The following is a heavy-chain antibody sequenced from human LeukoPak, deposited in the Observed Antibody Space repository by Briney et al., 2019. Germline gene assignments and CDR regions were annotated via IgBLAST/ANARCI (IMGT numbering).Heavy chain of an antibody. Sequence: SVKVSCKASGGTFSSYAISWMRQAPGQGLEWMGGIIPIFGTANYAQKFQGRVTITADESTSTAYMELSSLRSEDTAVYYCARILYYDFWSGSIPNYYYYGMDVWGQGTTVTVSS. CDR3: ARILYYDFWSGSIPNYYYYGMDV. CDR2: IIPIFGTA. D-gene: IGHD3-3*01. V-gene: IGHV1-69*13. J-gene: IGHJ6*02. CDR1: GGTFSSYA.